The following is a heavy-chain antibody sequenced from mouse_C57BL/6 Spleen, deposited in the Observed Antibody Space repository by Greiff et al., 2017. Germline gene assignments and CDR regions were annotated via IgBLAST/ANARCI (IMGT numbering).Heavy chain of an antibody. CDR1: GYTFTDYE. D-gene: IGHD1-1*01. Sequence: QVQLQQSGAELVRPGASVTLSCKASGYTFTDYEMHWVKQTPVHGLEWIGAIDPETGGTAYNQKFKGKAILTADKSSSTAYMELRSLTSEDSAVYYCTARYYGSSYKYFDVWGTGTTVTVSS. CDR2: IDPETGGT. J-gene: IGHJ1*03. CDR3: TARYYGSSYKYFDV. V-gene: IGHV1-15*01.